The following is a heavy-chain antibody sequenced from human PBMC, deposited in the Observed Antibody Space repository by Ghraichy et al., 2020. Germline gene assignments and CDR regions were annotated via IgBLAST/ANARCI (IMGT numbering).Heavy chain of an antibody. CDR2: IYHSGST. D-gene: IGHD5-18*01. Sequence: LSLTCAVSGGSISSGGYSWSWIRQPPGKGLEWIGYIYHSGSTYYNPSLKSRVTISVDRSKNQFSLKLSSVTAADTAVYYCARFSDTALWFDPWGQGTLVTVSS. V-gene: IGHV4-30-2*01. J-gene: IGHJ5*02. CDR1: GGSISSGGYS. CDR3: ARFSDTALWFDP.